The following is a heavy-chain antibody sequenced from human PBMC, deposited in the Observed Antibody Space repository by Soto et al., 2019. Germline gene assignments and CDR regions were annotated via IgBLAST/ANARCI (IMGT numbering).Heavy chain of an antibody. CDR2: ISGSGDST. Sequence: EVQLLESGGGLVQPGGSLRLSCAASGFTFSSYAMSWVRQAPGKGLEWVSGISGSGDSTYYADSVKGRFTISRDNSKKTLYLQMNRLRAEDTAVYYGAKGVPGIAVAGTGYFQHWGQGTLVTVSS. V-gene: IGHV3-23*01. J-gene: IGHJ1*01. CDR1: GFTFSSYA. D-gene: IGHD6-19*01. CDR3: AKGVPGIAVAGTGYFQH.